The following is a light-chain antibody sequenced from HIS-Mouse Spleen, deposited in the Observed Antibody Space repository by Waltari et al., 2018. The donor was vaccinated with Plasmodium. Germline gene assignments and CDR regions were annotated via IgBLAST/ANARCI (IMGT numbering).Light chain of an antibody. V-gene: IGLV2-11*01. J-gene: IGLJ1*01. CDR2: DVS. Sequence: QSALTQPRSVSGSPGQSVTIPCTGPSSGVGGLNYFSWYQQHPGKSPKLMIYDVSKRPSGVPYRFSGSKSGNTASLTISGLQAEDEADYYCCSYAGSYTFYVFGTGTKVTVL. CDR1: SSGVGGLNY. CDR3: CSYAGSYTFYV.